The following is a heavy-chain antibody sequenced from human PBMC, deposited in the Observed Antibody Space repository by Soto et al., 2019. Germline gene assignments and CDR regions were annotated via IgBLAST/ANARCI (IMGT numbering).Heavy chain of an antibody. V-gene: IGHV1-18*01. CDR2: VSAYNGER. CDR3: SRGTSIPASGDY. J-gene: IGHJ4*01. CDR1: GYTFTNYG. D-gene: IGHD6-6*01. Sequence: QVQLVQSGAEVKKPGASVKVSCKASGYTFTNYGINWVRQAPGQGLEWLGWVSAYNGERRYAQRVQARVIMTTDTYTTTAYMELRSMRFDAKAVSYCSRGTSIPASGDYWGQGTLVTVSS.